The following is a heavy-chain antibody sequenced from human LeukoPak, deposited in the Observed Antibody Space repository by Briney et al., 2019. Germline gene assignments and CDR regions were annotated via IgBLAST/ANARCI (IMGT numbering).Heavy chain of an antibody. CDR1: EFTFDDYA. CDR2: ISWNSGSI. V-gene: IGHV3-9*01. Sequence: GRSLRLSCAASEFTFDDYAMHWVRQAPGKGLEWVSGISWNSGSIGYADSVKGRFTISRDNAKNSLYLQMNSLRAEDTALYYCAKGNYYDLPYYFDYWGQGTLVTVSS. CDR3: AKGNYYDLPYYFDY. D-gene: IGHD3-22*01. J-gene: IGHJ4*02.